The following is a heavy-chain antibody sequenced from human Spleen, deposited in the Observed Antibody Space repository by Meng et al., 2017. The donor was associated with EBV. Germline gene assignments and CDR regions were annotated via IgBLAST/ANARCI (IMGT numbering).Heavy chain of an antibody. CDR3: VRGPPVGVAGPGDY. D-gene: IGHD2-21*01. J-gene: IGHJ4*02. CDR1: GFIISDYD. V-gene: IGHV3-11*01. CDR2: ISSSGNI. Sequence: VQLVGSGWCLVKPGGSLNRSSACYGFIISDYDMAWVRQAPGKGLEWISYISSSGNIFYADSVKGRFTISRDDAENSLYLQMNSLRAEDTAVYYCVRGPPVGVAGPGDYWGQGTLVTVSS.